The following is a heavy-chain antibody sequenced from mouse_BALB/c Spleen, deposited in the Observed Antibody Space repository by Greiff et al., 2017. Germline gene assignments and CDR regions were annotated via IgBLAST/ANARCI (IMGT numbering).Heavy chain of an antibody. D-gene: IGHD2-14*01. J-gene: IGHJ4*01. CDR2: INPDSSTI. Sequence: EVHLVESGGGLVQPGGSLKLSCAASGFDFSRYWMSWVRQAPGKGLEWIGEINPDSSTINYTPSLKDKFIISRDNAKNTLYLQMSKVRSEDTALYYCAREELYYRSSHAMDYWGQGTSVTVSS. V-gene: IGHV4-1*02. CDR1: GFDFSRYW. CDR3: AREELYYRSSHAMDY.